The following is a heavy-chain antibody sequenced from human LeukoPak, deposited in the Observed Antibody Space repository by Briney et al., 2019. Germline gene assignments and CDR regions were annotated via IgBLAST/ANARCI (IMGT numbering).Heavy chain of an antibody. CDR2: ISDSSSTI. CDR3: ARWDSSGWNHY. J-gene: IGHJ4*02. D-gene: IGHD6-19*01. V-gene: IGHV3-48*02. Sequence: GGSLRLSCAVSGFTFSSYSMSWVRQAPGKGLEWVSYISDSSSTIYYAESVKGRFTISRDNAKNSLYLQMNNLRDEDTAVYYCARWDSSGWNHYWGQGTLVTISS. CDR1: GFTFSSYS.